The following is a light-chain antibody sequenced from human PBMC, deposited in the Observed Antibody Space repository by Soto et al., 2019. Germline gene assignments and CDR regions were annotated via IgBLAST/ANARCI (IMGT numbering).Light chain of an antibody. J-gene: IGKJ1*01. CDR2: EAS. V-gene: IGKV1-5*03. CDR3: QQYDGYWT. CDR1: QSISDS. Sequence: DIQMTQSPSTLSASVGDRVTITCRASQSISDSLAWYQQKPGKAPKLLIYEASNLKSGVPSRFSGSGSGTEYALNISSLQPDGFASYYCQQYDGYWTFGQGTKVEIK.